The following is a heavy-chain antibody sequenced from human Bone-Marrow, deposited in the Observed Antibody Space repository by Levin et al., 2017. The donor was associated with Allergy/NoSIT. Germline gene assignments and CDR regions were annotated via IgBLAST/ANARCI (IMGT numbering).Heavy chain of an antibody. CDR1: GGTFSSYA. J-gene: IGHJ6*03. CDR2: IIPIFGTA. CDR3: ARASRPVPIVATMNTDYYYYYYMDV. Sequence: SVKVSCKASGGTFSSYAISWVRQAPGQGLEWMGGIIPIFGTANYAQKFQGRVTITADESTSTAYMELSSLRSEDTAVYYCARASRPVPIVATMNTDYYYYYYMDVWGKGTTVTVSS. D-gene: IGHD5-12*01. V-gene: IGHV1-69*13.